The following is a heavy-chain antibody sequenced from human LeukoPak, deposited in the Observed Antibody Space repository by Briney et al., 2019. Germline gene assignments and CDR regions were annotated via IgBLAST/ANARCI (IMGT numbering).Heavy chain of an antibody. V-gene: IGHV1-46*01. CDR3: ARELSSSSRLLDS. CDR2: INPSVGST. CDR1: GYTFSSYY. Sequence: GASVKVSCKASGYTFSSYYMHWVRQAPGQGLEWMGIINPSVGSTSHAQKFQGRVTMTRDMSTSTVYMELSSLRSEDTAVYYCARELSSSSRLLDSWGQETLVTVSS. D-gene: IGHD6-6*01. J-gene: IGHJ4*02.